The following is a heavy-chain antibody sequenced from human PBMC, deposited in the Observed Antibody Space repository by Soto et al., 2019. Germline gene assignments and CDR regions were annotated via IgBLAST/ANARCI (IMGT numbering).Heavy chain of an antibody. J-gene: IGHJ4*01. V-gene: IGHV4-4*07. CDR3: ARDVYGSGNYYFPY. Sequence: VQLQESGPGLVRPSETLSLTCTVSGGSVSDDYWSWIRQPAGKGLEWIGRIHAIGSTNYNPSLKSRVTMSVDTSKIQVSLKVTSVTAADTAVNSGARDVYGSGNYYFPYWGSGTLATVSP. CDR1: GGSVSDDY. CDR2: IHAIGST. D-gene: IGHD3-10*01.